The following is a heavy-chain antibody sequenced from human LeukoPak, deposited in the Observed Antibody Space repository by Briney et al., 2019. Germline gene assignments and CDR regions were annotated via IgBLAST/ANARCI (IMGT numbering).Heavy chain of an antibody. J-gene: IGHJ3*02. V-gene: IGHV3-21*01. CDR2: ISSSSSYI. CDR1: GFTFSSYS. CDR3: ARNDYGGIVDAFDI. D-gene: IGHD4-23*01. Sequence: GGSLRLSCAASGFTFSSYSMNWVRQAPGKGLEWVSFISSSSSYIYYADSVKGRFTISRDNAKNSLFLQMNSLRAEDTAVYYCARNDYGGIVDAFDIWGQGTMVTVSS.